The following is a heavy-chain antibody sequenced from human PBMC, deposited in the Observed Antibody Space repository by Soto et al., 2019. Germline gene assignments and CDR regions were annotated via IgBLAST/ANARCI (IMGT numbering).Heavy chain of an antibody. CDR1: GFNFSSYV. V-gene: IGHV3-33*01. J-gene: IGHJ4*02. D-gene: IGHD6-19*01. CDR3: ARDGQWLPRDGLRSSSYFDY. CDR2: IWYDGGNK. Sequence: QVQLVESGGGVVQPGRPLRLSCAASGFNFSSYVMHWVRQAPGKGLEWVAVIWYDGGNKYYADSVKGRFTISRDNSKNTLYLQMNSLRAEDTAVYYCARDGQWLPRDGLRSSSYFDYWGQGTLVTVSS.